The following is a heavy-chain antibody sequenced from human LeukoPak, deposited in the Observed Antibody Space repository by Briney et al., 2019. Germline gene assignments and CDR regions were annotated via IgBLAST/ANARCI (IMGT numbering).Heavy chain of an antibody. CDR2: ISGSGGST. D-gene: IGHD7-27*01. J-gene: IGHJ5*02. V-gene: IGHV3-23*01. CDR1: GFTYSSNA. Sequence: PGGSQRLSCAASGFTYSSNAMSWVRQAPGKGLEWVSAISGSGGSTYYADSVKGRFTISRDNSKNTLYLQMNSLRAEDTAVYYCAKSEWRLGRWFDPWGQGTLVTVSS. CDR3: AKSEWRLGRWFDP.